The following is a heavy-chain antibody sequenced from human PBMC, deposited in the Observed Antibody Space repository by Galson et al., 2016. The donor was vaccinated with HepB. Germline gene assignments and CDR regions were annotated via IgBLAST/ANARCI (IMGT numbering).Heavy chain of an antibody. CDR1: GFRFSSYA. Sequence: SLRLSCAASGFRFSSYAMSWVRQAPGKGLEWVSAISGTSGVTYYADSVRGRFTISRDSSKNTLYLQMNSLRAEDTAVYYCARDNTILWFGELIGNAFDIWGQGTLVTVSS. CDR2: ISGTSGVT. V-gene: IGHV3-23*01. D-gene: IGHD3-10*01. J-gene: IGHJ3*02. CDR3: ARDNTILWFGELIGNAFDI.